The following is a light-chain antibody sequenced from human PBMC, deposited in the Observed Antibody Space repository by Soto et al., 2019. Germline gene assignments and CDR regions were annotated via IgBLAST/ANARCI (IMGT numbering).Light chain of an antibody. Sequence: DIPMTQSPSSLSASVGDRVTITCRASQSISSYLNWYQQKPGKAPKLLIYAASSLQSGVPSRFSGSGSRTDFTLTISSLQPEDFATYYCQQSDSTPRAYTFGQGTKLEIK. CDR1: QSISSY. CDR2: AAS. CDR3: QQSDSTPRAYT. V-gene: IGKV1-39*01. J-gene: IGKJ2*01.